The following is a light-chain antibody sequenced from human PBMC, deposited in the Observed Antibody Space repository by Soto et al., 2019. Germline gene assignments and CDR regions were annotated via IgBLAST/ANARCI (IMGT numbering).Light chain of an antibody. CDR2: GAS. J-gene: IGKJ1*01. V-gene: IGKV3-15*01. CDR3: QQYNDWPT. Sequence: EIVMTQSPATLSLSPGERATLSCRASQSLSSTYLAWYQQKPGQAPRLLIYGASTRATGIPARFSGSGSGTEFTLTISSLQSEDFAVYYCQQYNDWPTFGQGTKVDIK. CDR1: QSLSSTY.